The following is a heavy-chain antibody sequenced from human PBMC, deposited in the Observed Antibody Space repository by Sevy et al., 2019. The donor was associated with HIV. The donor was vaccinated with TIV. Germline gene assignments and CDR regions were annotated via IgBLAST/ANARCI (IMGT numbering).Heavy chain of an antibody. Sequence: GGSLRLCCAISGFTVNDKYIIWVRQAPGKGLEWVSVIFSSGSTYYADSAKGRFTISRDNSKNTVDLQMNSVRAEDTAVYYCVSLFLSYRSGWSYFDYWGQGTLVTVSS. V-gene: IGHV3-66*02. CDR3: VSLFLSYRSGWSYFDY. J-gene: IGHJ4*02. D-gene: IGHD6-19*01. CDR2: IFSSGST. CDR1: GFTVNDKY.